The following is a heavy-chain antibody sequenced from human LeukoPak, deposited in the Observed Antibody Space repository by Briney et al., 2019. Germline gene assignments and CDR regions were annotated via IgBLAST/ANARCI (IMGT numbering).Heavy chain of an antibody. CDR1: GASISSYY. D-gene: IGHD6-13*01. J-gene: IGHJ6*03. V-gene: IGHV4-4*07. CDR3: ARDRYSSSWYPPYYYYYYMDV. CDR2: IYTSATT. Sequence: SETLSLTCTVSGASISSYYWSWIRQPAGKGLEWIGSIYTSATTNYNPSLKSRVTMSVDTSKNQFSLKLSSVTAADTAVYYCARDRYSSSWYPPYYYYYYMDVWGKGTTVTVSS.